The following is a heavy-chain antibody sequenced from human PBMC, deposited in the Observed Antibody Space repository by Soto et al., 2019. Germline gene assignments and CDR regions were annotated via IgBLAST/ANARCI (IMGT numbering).Heavy chain of an antibody. V-gene: IGHV3-30*14. CDR3: PRDFEFY. D-gene: IGHD3-9*01. Sequence: QVQLVESGGGVVQPGRSLRLSCAASGFTFSSYAMHWVRQAPGKGLEWVAVISYDGSNKYYADSVKGRFTISRDNSKNTLYLQMNSLRAEDTAVYYCPRDFEFYWGQGTLVTLS. CDR1: GFTFSSYA. CDR2: ISYDGSNK. J-gene: IGHJ4*02.